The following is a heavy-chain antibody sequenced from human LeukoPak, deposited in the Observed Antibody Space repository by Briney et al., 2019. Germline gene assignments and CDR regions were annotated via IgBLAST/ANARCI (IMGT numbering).Heavy chain of an antibody. D-gene: IGHD6-19*01. CDR3: ARDYWAVAGIGIDY. CDR2: IKPDGGET. V-gene: IGHV3-7*01. Sequence: GGSLRLSCAASGFTFSSYWMNWVRQAPGKGLEWVANIKPDGGETYYVDSVKGRFTISRDNAKSSLYLQMNSLRAEDTAVYYCARDYWAVAGIGIDYWGQGTLVTVSS. CDR1: GFTFSSYW. J-gene: IGHJ4*02.